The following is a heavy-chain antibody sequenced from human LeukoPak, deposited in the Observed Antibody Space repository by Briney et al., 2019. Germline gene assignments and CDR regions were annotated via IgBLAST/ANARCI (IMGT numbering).Heavy chain of an antibody. CDR3: AKAGQWLARVYFDY. J-gene: IGHJ4*02. V-gene: IGHV3-23*01. CDR1: GFTFSCYA. D-gene: IGHD6-19*01. Sequence: GGSLTLSCAASGFTFSCYALSWVRQAPGKGLEWVSAISGSGGSTYYADSVKGRFTISRDNSKNTLYLQMNSLRAEDTAVYYCAKAGQWLARVYFDYWGQGTLVTVSS. CDR2: ISGSGGST.